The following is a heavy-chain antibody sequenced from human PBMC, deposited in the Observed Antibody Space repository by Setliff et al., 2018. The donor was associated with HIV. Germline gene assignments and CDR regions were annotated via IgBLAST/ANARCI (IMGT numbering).Heavy chain of an antibody. CDR1: GASFSGYY. CDR3: ARASSGYLIVHY. Sequence: PSETLSLTCAVYGASFSGYYWSWIRQPPGKGLEWIGEINLSRSTDYNPSLKSRVTISVDTSKNQFSLRLSSVTAGDTAVYYCARASSGYLIVHYWGQGTLVTVSS. CDR2: INLSRST. V-gene: IGHV4-34*01. J-gene: IGHJ4*02. D-gene: IGHD3-22*01.